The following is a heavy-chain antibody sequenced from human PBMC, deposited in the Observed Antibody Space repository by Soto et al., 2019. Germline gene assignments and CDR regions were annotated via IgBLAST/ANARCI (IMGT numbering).Heavy chain of an antibody. CDR3: ARSGDVAVGWFDP. Sequence: EVQLVESGGGLVKPVQSLRLSCTASGFNFSAYGMSWVRQAPGKGLEWVSSITFSSLYIYYAESVRGRFVISRDDSKNSLFLQMDSLKTEDTAFYYCARSGDVAVGWFDPWGQGTQVTVSS. CDR2: ITFSSLYI. CDR1: GFNFSAYG. J-gene: IGHJ5*02. D-gene: IGHD3-10*01. V-gene: IGHV3-21*02.